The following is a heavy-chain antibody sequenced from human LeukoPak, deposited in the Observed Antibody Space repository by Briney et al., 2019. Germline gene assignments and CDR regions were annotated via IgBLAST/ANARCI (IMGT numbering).Heavy chain of an antibody. Sequence: GASVKVSCKASGYTFTSYGISWVRQASGQGLEWMGWISAYNGNTNYAQKLQGRVTTTTDTSTSTAYMEVRSLRSDDTAVYYCAKLAKSYQQLVGPGSWFDPWGQGTLVTVSP. CDR1: GYTFTSYG. CDR2: ISAYNGNT. D-gene: IGHD6-6*01. CDR3: AKLAKSYQQLVGPGSWFDP. J-gene: IGHJ5*01. V-gene: IGHV1-18*01.